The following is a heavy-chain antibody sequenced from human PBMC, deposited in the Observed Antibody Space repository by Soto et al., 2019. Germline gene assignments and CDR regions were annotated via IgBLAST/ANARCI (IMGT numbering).Heavy chain of an antibody. CDR3: ARIGRVSNGGYLDY. D-gene: IGHD3-22*01. Sequence: LSLTCTVSGGSISSGVNYWSWIRQHPGEGLEWIGHIYYTGNTYYNPSLKSRVTISVDTSKNQFSLRLSSVTAADTAVYFCARIGRVSNGGYLDYWGQGTLVTVSS. V-gene: IGHV4-31*03. J-gene: IGHJ4*02. CDR2: IYYTGNT. CDR1: GGSISSGVNY.